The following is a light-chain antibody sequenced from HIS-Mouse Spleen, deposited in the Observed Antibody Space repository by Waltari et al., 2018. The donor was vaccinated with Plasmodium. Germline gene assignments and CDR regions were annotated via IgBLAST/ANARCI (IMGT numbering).Light chain of an antibody. V-gene: IGLV1-44*01. Sequence: QSVLTQPPSASGTPGQRVTISCSGSISSIGSNTVNWYQQLPGTAPKLLFYSNNQRPSGVPDRCSGSKSGTSASLAISGLQSEDEAEYYCAAWDDSLNGVVFAGGTKLTVL. CDR2: SNN. CDR3: AAWDDSLNGVV. CDR1: ISSIGSNT. J-gene: IGLJ2*01.